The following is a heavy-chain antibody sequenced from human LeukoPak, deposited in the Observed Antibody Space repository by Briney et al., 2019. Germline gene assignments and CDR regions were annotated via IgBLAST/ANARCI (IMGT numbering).Heavy chain of an antibody. CDR2: IIPILGIA. V-gene: IGHV1-69*04. J-gene: IGHJ5*02. CDR3: ASTLDYIWGSYRNNWFDP. D-gene: IGHD3-16*02. CDR1: GGTFSSYA. Sequence: SVKASCKASGGTFSSYAISWVRQAPGQGLEWMGRIIPILGIANYAQKFQGRVTITADKSTSTAYMELSSLRSEDTAVYYCASTLDYIWGSYRNNWFDPWGQGTLVTVSS.